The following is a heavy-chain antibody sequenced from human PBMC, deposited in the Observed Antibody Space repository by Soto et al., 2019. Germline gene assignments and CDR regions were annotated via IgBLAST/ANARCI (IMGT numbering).Heavy chain of an antibody. Sequence: SETLSLTCAVSGGSISSSNWWSWVRQPPGKGLEWIGEIYHSGSTNYNPSLKSRVTISVDKSKNQFSLKLSSVTAADTAVYYCARDGGGGIVVVVAAKADAFDIWGQGTMVTVSS. D-gene: IGHD2-15*01. V-gene: IGHV4-4*02. CDR3: ARDGGGGIVVVVAAKADAFDI. CDR1: GGSISSSNW. CDR2: IYHSGST. J-gene: IGHJ3*02.